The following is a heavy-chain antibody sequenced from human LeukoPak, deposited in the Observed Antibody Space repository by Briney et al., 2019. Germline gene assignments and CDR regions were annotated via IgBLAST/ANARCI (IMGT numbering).Heavy chain of an antibody. J-gene: IGHJ3*02. V-gene: IGHV3-7*01. CDR1: GFTFSSYW. Sequence: GSLRLSCAASGFTFSSYWMSWVRQAPGKGLEWVANIKQDGSEKYYVDSVKGRFTISRDNSKNTLYLQMNSLRAEDTAVYFCAKDLRYGGQGDAFDIWGQGTMVTVSS. CDR3: AKDLRYGGQGDAFDI. CDR2: IKQDGSEK. D-gene: IGHD4-23*01.